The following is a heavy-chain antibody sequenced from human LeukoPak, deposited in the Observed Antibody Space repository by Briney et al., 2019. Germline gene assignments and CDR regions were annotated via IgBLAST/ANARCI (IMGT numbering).Heavy chain of an antibody. CDR2: ISYDGSNK. CDR1: GFTFSSYG. D-gene: IGHD6-6*01. Sequence: PGRSLRLSCAASGFTFSSYGMHWVRQAPGKGLEWVAVISYDGSNKYYADSVKGRFTISRDNSKNTLYLQMNSLRAEDTAVYYCARDKVGDVAARYYYYGMDVWGQGTTVTVSS. V-gene: IGHV3-30*03. CDR3: ARDKVGDVAARYYYYGMDV. J-gene: IGHJ6*02.